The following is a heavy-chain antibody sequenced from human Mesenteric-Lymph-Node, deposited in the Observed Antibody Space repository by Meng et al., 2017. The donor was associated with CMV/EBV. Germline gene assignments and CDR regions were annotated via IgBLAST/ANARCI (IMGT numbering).Heavy chain of an antibody. D-gene: IGHD3-3*01. CDR2: ISAYNGNT. CDR1: GYTFTSYG. V-gene: IGHV1-18*01. Sequence: ASVKVSCKASGYTFTSYGISWVRQAPGQGLEWMGWISAYNGNTNYAQKLQGRVTMTTDTSTSTAYMELRSLRSDDTAVYYCAKDPYYDFWSGTGPFDYWGQGTLVTVSS. CDR3: AKDPYYDFWSGTGPFDY. J-gene: IGHJ4*02.